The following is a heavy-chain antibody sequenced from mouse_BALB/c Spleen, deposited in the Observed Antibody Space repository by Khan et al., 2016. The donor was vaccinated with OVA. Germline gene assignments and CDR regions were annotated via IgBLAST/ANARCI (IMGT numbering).Heavy chain of an antibody. CDR1: GYSITSGYG. V-gene: IGHV3-2*02. D-gene: IGHD1-2*01. CDR2: ISYSGST. J-gene: IGHJ2*01. CDR3: ARTARIEY. Sequence: EVKLLESGPGLVKPPQSLSLTCTVTGYSITSGYGWNWIRQFPGNKLEWMGFISYSGSTNYNPSLKSRISITRDTSKNQFFLQLNSVTTEDTATYYCARTARIEYWGQGTTLTVSS.